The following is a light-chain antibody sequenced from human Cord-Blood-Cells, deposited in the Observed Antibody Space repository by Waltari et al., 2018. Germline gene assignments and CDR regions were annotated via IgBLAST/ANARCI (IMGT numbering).Light chain of an antibody. CDR2: QAS. J-gene: IGLJ2*01. V-gene: IGLV3-1*01. Sequence: SYELTQPPSVSVPPGQTASIPCSGDKLGEKYACWYQQKPGQAPVLVIYQASKRPSGIPERCSGSNSGNTATLTIGGTQAMDEADYHCQAWDSSVVFGGGTKLTVL. CDR3: QAWDSSVV. CDR1: KLGEKY.